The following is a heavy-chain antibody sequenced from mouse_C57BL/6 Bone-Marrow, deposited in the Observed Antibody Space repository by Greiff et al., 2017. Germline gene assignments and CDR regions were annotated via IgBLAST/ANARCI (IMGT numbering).Heavy chain of an antibody. D-gene: IGHD2-1*01. V-gene: IGHV14-4*01. Sequence: EVKLMESGAELVRPGASVKLSCTASGFNIQDDYMHWVKQRPEQGLEWIGWIDPENGDTEYASKFQGKATITADPSSNTAYLQLSSLTSEDTAVYYCTIYFPTFDYWGQGTTLTVSS. J-gene: IGHJ2*01. CDR2: IDPENGDT. CDR3: TIYFPTFDY. CDR1: GFNIQDDY.